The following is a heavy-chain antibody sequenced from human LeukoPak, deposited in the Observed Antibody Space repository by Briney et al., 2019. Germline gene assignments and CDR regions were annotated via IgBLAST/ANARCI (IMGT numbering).Heavy chain of an antibody. J-gene: IGHJ4*02. D-gene: IGHD2-8*01. CDR3: ARYCTSGATGLGC. Sequence: PSETLSLTCAVYGGAFSGYYWSWIRKPPGKGLEWIGEISRSGSTNYNPSLKSRVTISLETSKKQFSWQPRAVTAAGKAVYYCARYCTSGATGLGCWGQGALVTVSS. CDR2: ISRSGST. CDR1: GGAFSGYY. V-gene: IGHV4-34*01.